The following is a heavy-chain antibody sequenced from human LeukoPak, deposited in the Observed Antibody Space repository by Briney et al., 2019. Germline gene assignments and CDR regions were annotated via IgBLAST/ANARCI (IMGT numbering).Heavy chain of an antibody. J-gene: IGHJ4*02. CDR1: GFTFSSYG. Sequence: GGSLRLSCAASGFTFSSYGMHWVRQAPGKGLEWVAVIWYDGSNKYYADSVKGRFTISRDNSKSTLYLQMNSLRAEDTAVYYCAKGPSGTHHYYFDYWGQGTLVTVSS. CDR3: AKGPSGTHHYYFDY. CDR2: IWYDGSNK. D-gene: IGHD1-7*01. V-gene: IGHV3-33*06.